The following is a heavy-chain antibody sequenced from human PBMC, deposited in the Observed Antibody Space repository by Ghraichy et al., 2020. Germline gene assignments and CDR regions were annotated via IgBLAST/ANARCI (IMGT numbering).Heavy chain of an antibody. CDR1: GFTFSSYL. CDR2: IERDGSSA. J-gene: IGHJ4*02. D-gene: IGHD5-24*01. Sequence: GGSLRLSCAASGFTFSSYLMHWVRQVPGTGLVWVSRIERDGSSASYADSAKGRFTISRENAKQTLYLQMNSLRAEDTAVYYCVRDRDGYNFWGQGTLVTVSS. CDR3: VRDRDGYNF. V-gene: IGHV3-74*01.